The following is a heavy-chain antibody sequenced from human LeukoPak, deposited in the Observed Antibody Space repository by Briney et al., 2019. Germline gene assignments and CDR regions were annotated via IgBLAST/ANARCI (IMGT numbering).Heavy chain of an antibody. CDR1: GFTFSSYA. Sequence: GGSLRLSCAASGFTFSSYAMHWVRQAPGEGLEWVAVISYDGSNKYYADSVKGRFTISRDNSKNTLYLQMNSLRAEDTAVYYCARIAVAGNLDYWGQGTLVTVSS. J-gene: IGHJ4*02. CDR2: ISYDGSNK. V-gene: IGHV3-30*04. D-gene: IGHD6-19*01. CDR3: ARIAVAGNLDY.